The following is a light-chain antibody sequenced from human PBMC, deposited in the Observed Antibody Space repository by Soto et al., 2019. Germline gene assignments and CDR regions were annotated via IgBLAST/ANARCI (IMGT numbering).Light chain of an antibody. CDR1: QSVSSY. V-gene: IGKV3-11*01. CDR3: QQRSNWPPIS. CDR2: DAS. J-gene: IGKJ5*01. Sequence: IVLTQSPATLSLSPGERATLNYRASQSVSSYLAWYQQKPGQAPRLLIYDASNRATGIPARFSGSGSGTVFTLTISCLEREDFPLYYCQQRSNWPPISSGQGTRLETK.